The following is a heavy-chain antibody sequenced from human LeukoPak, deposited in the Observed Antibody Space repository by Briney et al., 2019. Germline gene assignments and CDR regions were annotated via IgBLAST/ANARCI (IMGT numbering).Heavy chain of an antibody. CDR1: GFTFSSYG. V-gene: IGHV3-7*01. CDR3: AELGITMIGGV. D-gene: IGHD3-10*02. J-gene: IGHJ6*04. CDR2: IQYDGSNE. Sequence: GGSLRLSCAASGFTFSSYGMSWVRQAPGKGLEWVAYIQYDGSNEQYADSVKGRFTISRDNAKNSLYLQMNSLRAEDTAVYYCAELGITMIGGVWGKGTTVTISS.